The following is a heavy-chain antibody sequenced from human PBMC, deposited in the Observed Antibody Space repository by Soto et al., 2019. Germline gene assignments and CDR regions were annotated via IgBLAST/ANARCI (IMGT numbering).Heavy chain of an antibody. V-gene: IGHV1-2*04. J-gene: IGHJ6*02. CDR3: ASGELGYCSSTRFPMVGGMDV. D-gene: IGHD2-2*01. CDR2: INPNSGGT. CDR1: GYTFTGYY. Sequence: QVQLVQSGAEVKKPGASVKVSCKASGYTFTGYYMHWVRQAPGQGLEGMGWINPNSGGTNYAQKFQGWVTMSRDTAISTAYRELSRLRSDDTAVYYCASGELGYCSSTRFPMVGGMDVWGQWTTVTVSS.